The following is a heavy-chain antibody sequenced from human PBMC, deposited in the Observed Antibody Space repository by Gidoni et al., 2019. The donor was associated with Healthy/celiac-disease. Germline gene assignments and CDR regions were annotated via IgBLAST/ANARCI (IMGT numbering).Heavy chain of an antibody. J-gene: IGHJ4*02. D-gene: IGHD3-10*01. CDR1: GGSISSGGYY. V-gene: IGHV4-31*03. CDR3: ARGQTWDYYGSGSPYFDY. CDR2: IYYSGST. Sequence: QVQLQESGPGLVKPSQTLSLTCTVSGGSISSGGYYWSWIRQHPGKGLEWIGYIYYSGSTYYNPSLKSRVTISVDTSKNQFSLKLSSVTAADTAVYYCARGQTWDYYGSGSPYFDYWGQGTLVTVSS.